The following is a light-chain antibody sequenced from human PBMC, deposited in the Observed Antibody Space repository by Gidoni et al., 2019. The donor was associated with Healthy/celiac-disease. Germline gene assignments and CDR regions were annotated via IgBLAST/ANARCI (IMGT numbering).Light chain of an antibody. CDR2: DAS. CDR1: QSVSSY. CDR3: QQRSNWPPGIT. J-gene: IGKJ4*01. Sequence: EIVLTQSPATLSLSPGERATLSCRASQSVSSYLAWYQQKPGQAPRLLIYDASNRATGIPARFSGSGSETDFTLTISSLEPEDFAVYYCQQRSNWPPGITFXGXTKVEIK. V-gene: IGKV3-11*01.